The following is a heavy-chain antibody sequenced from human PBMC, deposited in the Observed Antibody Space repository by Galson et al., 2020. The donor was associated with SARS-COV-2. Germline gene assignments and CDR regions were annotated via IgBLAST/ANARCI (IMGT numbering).Heavy chain of an antibody. CDR1: GGSFSGYY. V-gene: IGHV4-34*01. D-gene: IGHD2-2*01. J-gene: IGHJ6*02. CDR2: INHSGST. Sequence: SETLSLTCAVYGGSFSGYYWSWIRQPPGKGLEWIGEINHSGSTNYNPSLKSRVTISVDTSKNQFSLKLSSVTAADTAVYYCARGRGVVPAATFKPYYYYGMDVWGQGTTVTVSS. CDR3: ARGRGVVPAATFKPYYYYGMDV.